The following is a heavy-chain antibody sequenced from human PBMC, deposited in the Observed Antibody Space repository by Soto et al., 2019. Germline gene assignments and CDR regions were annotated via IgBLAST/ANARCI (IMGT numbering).Heavy chain of an antibody. Sequence: QVQLVQSGAEVKKPGSSVKVSCKSSGGTFSSSAISWVRQAPGQGLEWMGGIIPIFGTANYAQKFQGRVTITEDESTSTAYMELSRLSSEDTAVYYCARDVISASGTAGWGQGTLVTVSS. CDR3: ARDVISASGTAG. D-gene: IGHD6-13*01. CDR2: IIPIFGTA. V-gene: IGHV1-69*12. J-gene: IGHJ4*02. CDR1: GGTFSSSA.